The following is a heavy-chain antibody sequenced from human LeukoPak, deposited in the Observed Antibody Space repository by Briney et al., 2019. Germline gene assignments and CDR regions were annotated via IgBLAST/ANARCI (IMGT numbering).Heavy chain of an antibody. CDR1: GFTFSSYA. D-gene: IGHD3-22*01. CDR3: AKDLYYYDSSGFDY. J-gene: IGHJ4*02. CDR2: ISWNSGSI. Sequence: GGSLRLSCAASGFTFSSYAMSWVRQAPGKGLEWVSGISWNSGSIGYADSVKGRFTISRDNAKNSLYLQMNSLRAEDTALYYCAKDLYYYDSSGFDYWGQGTLVTVSS. V-gene: IGHV3-9*01.